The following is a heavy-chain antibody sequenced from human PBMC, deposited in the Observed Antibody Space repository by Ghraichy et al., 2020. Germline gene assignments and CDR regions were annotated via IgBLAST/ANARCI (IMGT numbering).Heavy chain of an antibody. CDR3: ARVPSYIAAATRGAFDI. D-gene: IGHD6-13*01. CDR1: GGSFSGYY. CDR2: INHSGST. J-gene: IGHJ3*02. Sequence: SETLSLTCAVYGGSFSGYYWSWIRQPPGKGLEWIGEINHSGSTNYNPSLKSRVTISVDTSKNQFSLKLSSVTAADTAVYYCARVPSYIAAATRGAFDIWGQGTMVTVSS. V-gene: IGHV4-34*01.